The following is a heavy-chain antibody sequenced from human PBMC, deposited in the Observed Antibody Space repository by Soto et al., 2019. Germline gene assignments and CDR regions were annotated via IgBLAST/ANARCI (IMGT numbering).Heavy chain of an antibody. V-gene: IGHV3-23*01. CDR1: GFILNNYA. Sequence: VQLLESGGDLVQPGGSLRLSCVASGFILNNYAMSWVRQAPGKGLEGVSTIGGTYGDSGGVPWYEDSVKGRFTISRDSSANTLFLHMDNLRAEDSALYYCVKRGRNWGAFDFWGQGTTVVVSS. D-gene: IGHD7-27*01. J-gene: IGHJ3*01. CDR3: VKRGRNWGAFDF. CDR2: IGGTYGDSGGVP.